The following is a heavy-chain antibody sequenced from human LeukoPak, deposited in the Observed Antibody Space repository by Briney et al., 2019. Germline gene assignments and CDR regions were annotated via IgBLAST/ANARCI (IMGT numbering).Heavy chain of an antibody. CDR1: GFTFSSYS. CDR2: ISSSSSYI. CDR3: ARDWGDGSGMEKANY. D-gene: IGHD3-10*01. J-gene: IGHJ4*02. Sequence: GGPLRLSCAASGFTFSSYSMNWVRQAPGKGLEWVSSISSSSSYIYYADSVKGRFTISRDNAKNSLYLQMNSLRAEDTAVYYCARDWGDGSGMEKANYWGQGTLVTVSS. V-gene: IGHV3-21*01.